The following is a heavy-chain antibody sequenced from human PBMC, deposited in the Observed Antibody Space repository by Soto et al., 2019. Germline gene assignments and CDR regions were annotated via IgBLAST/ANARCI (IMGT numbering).Heavy chain of an antibody. CDR1: GCSISSSSYY. CDR3: ARLGYSGYESLHY. Sequence: PSETLSLTCTVSGCSISSSSYYWGWIRQPPGKGLEWIGSIYYSGSTYYNPSLKSRVTISVDTSKNQFSLKLSSVTAADTAVYYCARLGYSGYESLHYWGQGTLVTVSS. CDR2: IYYSGST. V-gene: IGHV4-39*01. D-gene: IGHD5-12*01. J-gene: IGHJ4*02.